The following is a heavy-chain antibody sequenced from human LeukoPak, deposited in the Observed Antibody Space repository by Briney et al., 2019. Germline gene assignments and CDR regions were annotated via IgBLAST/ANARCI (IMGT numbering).Heavy chain of an antibody. V-gene: IGHV3-7*01. J-gene: IGHJ6*03. D-gene: IGHD2-8*01. CDR2: IKQDGSQK. CDR3: ARDTPRCTNGVCVWHNYYYYMDV. CDR1: GFPVSSNY. Sequence: GGSLRLSCAAAGFPVSSNYMSWVRQAPGKGLEWVANIKQDGSQKYYVDSVKGRFTISRDNAKNSLYLQMNSLRAEDTAVYYCARDTPRCTNGVCVWHNYYYYMDVWGKGTTVTVSS.